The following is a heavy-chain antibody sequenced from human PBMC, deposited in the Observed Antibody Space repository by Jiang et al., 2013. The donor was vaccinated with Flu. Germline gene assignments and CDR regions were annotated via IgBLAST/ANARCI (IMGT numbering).Heavy chain of an antibody. J-gene: IGHJ5*02. CDR2: VYQTGST. D-gene: IGHD3-10*01. Sequence: GSGLVKPSETLSLTCSVSGFSISSGYNWGWIRQPPGKGLEWIGSVYQTGSTFYNPSLRRRVTMSVDTSTNQFSLRLTSVTAADTAVYYCARAGIVTVLRGGTAWFDPGAREPWSP. V-gene: IGHV4-38-2*02. CDR3: ARAGIVTVLRGGTAWFDP. CDR1: GFSISSGYN.